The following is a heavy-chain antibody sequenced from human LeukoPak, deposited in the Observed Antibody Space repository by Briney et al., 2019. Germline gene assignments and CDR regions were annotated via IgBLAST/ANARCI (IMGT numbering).Heavy chain of an antibody. CDR2: ISSEGRST. CDR1: GFTFSNYA. V-gene: IGHV3-64D*06. J-gene: IGHJ3*02. Sequence: GGSLRLSCSASGFTFSNYAMHWVRRAPGKGLEYVSAISSEGRSTYYADSVKGRFTISRDNSKNTLYLQMSSLRADDTAVYYGVPDAFDIWGQGTMVTVCS. CDR3: VPDAFDI.